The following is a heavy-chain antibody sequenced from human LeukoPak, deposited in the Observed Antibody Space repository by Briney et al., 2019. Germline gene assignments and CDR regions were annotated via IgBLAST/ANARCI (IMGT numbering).Heavy chain of an antibody. J-gene: IGHJ3*02. Sequence: PSETLSLTCTVSGGSISSGSYYWSWIRQPAGKGLEWIGRIYTSGSTNYNPSLKSRVTISVDTSKNQFSLKLSSVTAADTAVYYCARDGTYDILTGYYFKGAFDIWGQGTMVTVSS. CDR1: GGSISSGSYY. V-gene: IGHV4-61*02. D-gene: IGHD3-9*01. CDR3: ARDGTYDILTGYYFKGAFDI. CDR2: IYTSGST.